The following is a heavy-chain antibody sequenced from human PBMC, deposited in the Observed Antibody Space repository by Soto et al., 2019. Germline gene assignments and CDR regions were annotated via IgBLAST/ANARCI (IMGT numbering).Heavy chain of an antibody. CDR3: ARSFTIFGVVNWFDP. D-gene: IGHD3-3*01. J-gene: IGHJ5*02. CDR2: MNPNSGNT. CDR1: GYTFTSYD. V-gene: IGHV1-8*01. Sequence: ASVKVSCKASGYTFTSYDINWVRQATGQGLEWMGWMNPNSGNTGYAQKFQGRVTMTRNTSISTAYMELSSLRSEDTAVYYCARSFTIFGVVNWFDPWGQGTLVTVSS.